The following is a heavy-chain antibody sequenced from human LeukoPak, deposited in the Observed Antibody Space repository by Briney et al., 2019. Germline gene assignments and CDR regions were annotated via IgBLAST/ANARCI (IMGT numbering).Heavy chain of an antibody. D-gene: IGHD2-8*02. CDR2: ISSDGSNK. V-gene: IGHV3-30-3*01. CDR1: RFTFNTYA. CDR3: ARPYDTTGLFYAFDA. Sequence: PGGSLRLSCAASRFTFNTYAMHWVRQAPGKGLECLAVISSDGSNKYYADSVKGRFTISRDNSKNTLYLQMNSLRAEDTAVFYCARPYDTTGLFYAFDAWGQGTVVTVSS. J-gene: IGHJ3*01.